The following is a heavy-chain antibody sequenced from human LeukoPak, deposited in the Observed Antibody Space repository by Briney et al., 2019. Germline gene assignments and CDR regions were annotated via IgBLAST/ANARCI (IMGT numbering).Heavy chain of an antibody. CDR2: ISGSGGST. CDR1: GFTFSIYA. V-gene: IGHV3-23*01. Sequence: GGSLRLSCAASGFTFSIYAMSWVRQAPGKGLEWVSAISGSGGSTYYADSVKGRFTISRDNSKNTLYLQMNSLRAEDTAVYYCAKAKPVTIFGVATFDYWGQGTLVTVSS. J-gene: IGHJ4*02. D-gene: IGHD3-3*01. CDR3: AKAKPVTIFGVATFDY.